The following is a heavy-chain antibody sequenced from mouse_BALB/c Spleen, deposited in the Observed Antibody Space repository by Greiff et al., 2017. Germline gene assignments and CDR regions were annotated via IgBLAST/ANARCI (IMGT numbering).Heavy chain of an antibody. CDR2: IDPENGDT. D-gene: IGHD2-2*01. J-gene: IGHJ2*01. CDR3: NAGGYDGRGY. CDR1: GFNIKDYY. V-gene: IGHV14-4*02. Sequence: EVQLQQSGAELVRSGASVKLSCTASGFNIKDYYMHWVKQRPEQGLEWIGWIDPENGDTEYAPKFQGKATMTADTSSNTAYLQLSSLTSEDTAVYYCNAGGYDGRGYWGQGTTLTVSS.